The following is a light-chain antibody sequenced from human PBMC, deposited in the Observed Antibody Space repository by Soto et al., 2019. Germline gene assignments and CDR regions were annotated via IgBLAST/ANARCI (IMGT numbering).Light chain of an antibody. Sequence: QSALTQPPSVSGSPGQSVTISCTGTSSDVGGYNRVSWYQQPPGTAPKLVIYEVIHRPSGVPARFSGSKSGNTASLTISGLQAEDEADDYCYSYTSSSTYVFGTGTKLTVL. V-gene: IGLV2-18*02. J-gene: IGLJ1*01. CDR3: YSYTSSSTYV. CDR1: SSDVGGYNR. CDR2: EVI.